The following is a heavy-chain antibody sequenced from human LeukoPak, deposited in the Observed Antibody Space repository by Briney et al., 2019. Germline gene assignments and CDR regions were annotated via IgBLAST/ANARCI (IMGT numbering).Heavy chain of an antibody. CDR2: ISYDGSNK. Sequence: GALRLSCAASGFTFSSYAMHWVRQAPGKGLEWVAVISYDGSNKYYADSVKGRFTISRDNSKNTLYLQMNSLRAEDTAVYYCARDYYGSGSYHFDYWGQGTLVTVSS. D-gene: IGHD3-10*01. CDR3: ARDYYGSGSYHFDY. CDR1: GFTFSSYA. V-gene: IGHV3-30*04. J-gene: IGHJ4*02.